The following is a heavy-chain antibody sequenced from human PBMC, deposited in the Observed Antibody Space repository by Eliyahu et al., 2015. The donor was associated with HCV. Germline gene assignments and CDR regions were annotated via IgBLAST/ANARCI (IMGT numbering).Heavy chain of an antibody. D-gene: IGHD3-10*01. CDR3: TTGAPGGFDYYLDV. J-gene: IGHJ6*03. CDR1: GXTXXXAW. V-gene: IGHV3-15*01. Sequence: EVQLVESGGGLVKPGGSLRLSCXAXGXTXXXAWLRWVRQAPGKGLEWIGXIKSKTDGGTTDYAAPVKGRFTISRDDSKSTLYLQMNSLKTEDTAVYYCTTGAPGGFDYYLDVWGQGTTVTVSS. CDR2: IKSKTDGGTT.